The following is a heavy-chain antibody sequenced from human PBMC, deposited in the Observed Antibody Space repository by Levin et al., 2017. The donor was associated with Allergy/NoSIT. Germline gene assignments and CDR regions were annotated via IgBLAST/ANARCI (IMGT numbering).Heavy chain of an antibody. D-gene: IGHD5-12*01. CDR1: GFTFSSYS. Sequence: GESLKISCAASGFTFSSYSMNWVRQAPGKGLEWVSSISSSSSYIYYADSVKGRFTISRDNAKNSLYLQMNSLRAEDTAVYYCARDSGYGDYDDYWGQGTLVTVSS. J-gene: IGHJ4*02. CDR2: ISSSSSYI. CDR3: ARDSGYGDYDDY. V-gene: IGHV3-21*01.